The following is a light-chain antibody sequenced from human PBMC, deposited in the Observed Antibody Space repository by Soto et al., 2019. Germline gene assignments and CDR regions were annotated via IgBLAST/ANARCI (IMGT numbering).Light chain of an antibody. CDR2: SAS. Sequence: EIVLTQSPGTLSLSPGERATLSCRASQSVSSNYLAWYQQKPGQAPRLLIYSASRRATGIPDRFSGSGSGTDFTLIIRRLEPEDFAVFYCQQYGRSPFTFGPGTKVDIK. V-gene: IGKV3-20*01. J-gene: IGKJ3*01. CDR3: QQYGRSPFT. CDR1: QSVSSNY.